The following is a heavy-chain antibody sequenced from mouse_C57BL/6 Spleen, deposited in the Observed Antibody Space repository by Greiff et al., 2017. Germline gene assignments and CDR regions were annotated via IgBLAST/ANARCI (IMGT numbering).Heavy chain of an antibody. CDR3: ARPLYYSNYEWYFDV. CDR1: GYTFTSYW. J-gene: IGHJ1*03. V-gene: IGHV1-64*01. Sequence: VQLQQPGAELVKPGASVKLSCKASGYTFTSYWMHWVKQRPGQGLEWIGMIHPNSGSTNYNEKFKSKATLTVDKSSSTAYMQLSSLTSEDSAVYYCARPLYYSNYEWYFDVWGTGTTVTVSS. CDR2: IHPNSGST. D-gene: IGHD2-5*01.